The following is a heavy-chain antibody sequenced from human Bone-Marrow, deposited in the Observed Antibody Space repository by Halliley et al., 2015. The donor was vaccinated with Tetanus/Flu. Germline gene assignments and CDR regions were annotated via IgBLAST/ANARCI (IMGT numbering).Heavy chain of an antibody. CDR2: VTRSSGYF. CDR3: VRDLNGYNYEGY. V-gene: IGHV3-21*01. Sequence: SLRLSCAASGFMFSTYTMNWVRPAPGKGLEWVASVTRSSGYFYYADSVKGRFTISRDNAQNSVYLQMNSLRVEDTAVYYCVRDLNGYNYEGYWGQGTLVTVSS. D-gene: IGHD5-12*01. CDR1: GFMFSTYT. J-gene: IGHJ4*02.